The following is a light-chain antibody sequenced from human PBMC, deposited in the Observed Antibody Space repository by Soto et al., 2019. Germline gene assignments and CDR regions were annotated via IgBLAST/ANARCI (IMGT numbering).Light chain of an antibody. V-gene: IGLV1-51*01. CDR3: GSWDSNLSAYV. CDR1: SSTIGGNS. J-gene: IGLJ1*01. CDR2: GDY. Sequence: QPVLTQPAPVTAAPGQKVTSSSSRCSSTIGGNSVSWYEQLAEPAPKLLIYGDYKRPSGIPDRLSGSKSGTSATLGITGFQTGDEADYYCGSWDSNLSAYVFGTGTKVTVL.